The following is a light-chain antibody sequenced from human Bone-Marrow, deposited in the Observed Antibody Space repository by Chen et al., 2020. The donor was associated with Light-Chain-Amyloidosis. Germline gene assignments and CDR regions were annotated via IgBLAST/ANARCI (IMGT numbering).Light chain of an antibody. V-gene: IGKV3-20*01. Sequence: IVLTQSPCTLSLSPGERATLSCRATQSVSSSYLAWYQQKPGQAPRLLLYDASSRAVGIPDRFSGSGSGTDFTLTISRLEPEDFALYYCQQCGTSLWTFGQGTKVEIK. CDR1: QSVSSSY. CDR3: QQCGTSLWT. J-gene: IGKJ1*01. CDR2: DAS.